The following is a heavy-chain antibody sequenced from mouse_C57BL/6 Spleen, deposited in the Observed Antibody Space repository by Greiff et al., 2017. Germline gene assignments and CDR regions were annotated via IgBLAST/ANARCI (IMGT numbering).Heavy chain of an antibody. CDR1: GFTFSSYG. CDR2: ISSGGSYT. CDR3: ARHEGSNWDSFDD. J-gene: IGHJ2*01. D-gene: IGHD4-1*01. Sequence: EVKLMESGGDLVKPGGSLKLSCAASGFTFSSYGMSWVRQTPDKRLEWVATISSGGSYTYYPDSVKGRFTISRDNAKNTLYLQMSSLKSEDTAMYYCARHEGSNWDSFDDWGQGTTLTVSS. V-gene: IGHV5-6*01.